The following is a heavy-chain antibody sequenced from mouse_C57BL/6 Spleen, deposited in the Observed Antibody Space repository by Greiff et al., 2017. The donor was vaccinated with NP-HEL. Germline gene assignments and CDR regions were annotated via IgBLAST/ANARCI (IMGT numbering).Heavy chain of an antibody. V-gene: IGHV5-16*01. CDR3: ARDAGYWYFDV. Sequence: EVMLVESEGGLVQPGSSMKLSCTASGFTFSDYYMAWVRQVPEKGLEWVANINYDGSSTYYLDSLKSRFIISRDNAKNILYLQMSSLKSEDTATYYCARDAGYWYFDVWGTGTTVTVSS. CDR2: INYDGSST. CDR1: GFTFSDYY. J-gene: IGHJ1*03.